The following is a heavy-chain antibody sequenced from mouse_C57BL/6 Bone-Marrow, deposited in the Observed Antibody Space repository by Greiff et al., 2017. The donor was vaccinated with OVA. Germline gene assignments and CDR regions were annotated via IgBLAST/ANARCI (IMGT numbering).Heavy chain of an antibody. D-gene: IGHD1-1*01. J-gene: IGHJ1*03. CDR3: ARSITTVVARGGDWYFDV. Sequence: EVKVEESGGGLVQPGGSLSLSCAASGFTFPDYYMSWVRQPPGKALEWLGFIRNKANGYTTEYSASVKGRFTISRDNSQSILYLQMNALRAEDSATYYCARSITTVVARGGDWYFDVWGTGTTVTVSS. CDR1: GFTFPDYY. V-gene: IGHV7-3*01. CDR2: IRNKANGYTT.